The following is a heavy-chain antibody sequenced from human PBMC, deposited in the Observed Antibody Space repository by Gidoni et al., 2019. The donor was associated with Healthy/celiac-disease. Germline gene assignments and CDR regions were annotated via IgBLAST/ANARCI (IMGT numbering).Heavy chain of an antibody. CDR2: ISSSSSYI. CDR3: ARGVVVAVPPSRWFDP. J-gene: IGHJ5*02. Sequence: EVQLVESGGGLVKPGGSLRLSCAASGFTFSSYSMNWVRQAPGKGLEGVSSISSSSSYIYYADSVKGRFTISRDNAKNSLYLQMNSLRAEDTAVYYCARGVVVAVPPSRWFDPWGQGTLVTVSS. CDR1: GFTFSSYS. V-gene: IGHV3-21*01. D-gene: IGHD2-15*01.